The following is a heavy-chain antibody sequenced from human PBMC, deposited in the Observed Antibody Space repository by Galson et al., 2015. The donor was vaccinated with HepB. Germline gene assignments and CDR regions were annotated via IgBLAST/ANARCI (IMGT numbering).Heavy chain of an antibody. CDR1: GFSLSTSGVG. CDR3: AHHSYGSSAFDY. J-gene: IGHJ4*02. Sequence: PALAKPTQTLTLTCTFSGFSLSTSGVGVGWIRQPPGKALEWLALIYWDDDKRYSPSLKSRLTITKDTSKNQVVLTMTNMDPVDTATYYCAHHSYGSSAFDYWGQGTLVTVSS. V-gene: IGHV2-5*02. D-gene: IGHD5-18*01. CDR2: IYWDDDK.